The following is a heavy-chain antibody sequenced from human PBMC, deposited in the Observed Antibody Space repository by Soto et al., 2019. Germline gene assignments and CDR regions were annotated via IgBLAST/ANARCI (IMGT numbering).Heavy chain of an antibody. CDR3: ARDFTAGWFNP. CDR2: IYYSGST. V-gene: IGHV4-59*01. J-gene: IGHJ5*02. Sequence: PSETLPLTCTVSGGSLSSYYWSWIRQRPGKGLEWIGYIYYSGSTNYNPSLKSRVTISVDTSKNQFSLKLSSVTAADTAVYYCARDFTAGWFNPSGQGTLLTISS. CDR1: GGSLSSYY.